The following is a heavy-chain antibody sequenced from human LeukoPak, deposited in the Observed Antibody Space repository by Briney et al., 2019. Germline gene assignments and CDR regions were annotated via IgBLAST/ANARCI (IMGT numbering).Heavy chain of an antibody. J-gene: IGHJ4*02. CDR3: ARGPNSNWSGLDF. CDR1: GFTFSGFW. D-gene: IGHD6-6*01. V-gene: IGHV3-74*01. Sequence: GGSLRLSCAVSGFTFSGFWMSWSRQAPGKGLVWVSRISPTGSTTSYADSVKGRFTVSRDNAKNTLYLQVNNLRAEDTAVYYCARGPNSNWSGLDFWGQGTLLTVSS. CDR2: ISPTGSTT.